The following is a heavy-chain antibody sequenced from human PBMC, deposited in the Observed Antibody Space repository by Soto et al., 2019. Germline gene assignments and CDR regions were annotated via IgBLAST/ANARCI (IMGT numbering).Heavy chain of an antibody. CDR2: IYYSGST. CDR1: GASIRSYY. D-gene: IGHD1-26*01. V-gene: IGHV4-59*01. CDR3: ARDTWEPYYYGMDV. Sequence: SETLSLTCSVSGASIRSYYWSWIRQPPGKGLEWIGYIYYSGSTNYNPPLKSRVTISVDTSKNQFSLKLSSVTAADTAVYYCARDTWEPYYYGMDVWGQGTTVTVSS. J-gene: IGHJ6*02.